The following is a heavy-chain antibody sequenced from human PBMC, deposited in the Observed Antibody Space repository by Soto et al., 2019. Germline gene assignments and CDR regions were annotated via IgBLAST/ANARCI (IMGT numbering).Heavy chain of an antibody. CDR2: IKSTDTGGTT. Sequence: EVQLVESGGGLVKPGGSLRLSCAASGFPFKDAWMSWVRQAPGKGLEWVGHIKSTDTGGTTDYAAPVKGRFSISKDDSEDTLYLQMNSLKTEDTDMYFWTWHLDIRGQGTTVIVSS. CDR3: TWHLDI. J-gene: IGHJ6*02. V-gene: IGHV3-15*01. CDR1: GFPFKDAW.